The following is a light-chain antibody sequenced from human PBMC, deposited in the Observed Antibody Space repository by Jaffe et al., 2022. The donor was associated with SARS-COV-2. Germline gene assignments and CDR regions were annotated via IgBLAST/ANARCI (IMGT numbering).Light chain of an antibody. V-gene: IGLV2-14*01. CDR2: EVS. CDR3: SSYTSSRTIL. J-gene: IGLJ2*01. CDR1: SYDVGAYNY. Sequence: QSALTQPASVSGSPGQSITISCTGTSYDVGAYNYVSWYQQHPGKVPKVMIYEVSNRPSGVSNRFSGSKSGNTASLTISGLQAEDEADYYCSSYTSSRTILFGGGTKLTVL.